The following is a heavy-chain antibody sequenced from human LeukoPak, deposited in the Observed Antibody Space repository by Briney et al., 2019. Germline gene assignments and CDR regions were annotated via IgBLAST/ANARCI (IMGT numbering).Heavy chain of an antibody. J-gene: IGHJ4*02. CDR2: IYYSGST. Sequence: PSQTLSLTCTVSGGSISSDNYYWSWIRQHPGKGLEWIGYIYYSGSTKYNPSLKSRVTISVDTSKNQFSLKLSSVTAADTAVYYCARGARAGYNLEPFDYWGQGTLVTVSS. CDR1: GGSISSDNYY. D-gene: IGHD5-24*01. V-gene: IGHV4-30-4*08. CDR3: ARGARAGYNLEPFDY.